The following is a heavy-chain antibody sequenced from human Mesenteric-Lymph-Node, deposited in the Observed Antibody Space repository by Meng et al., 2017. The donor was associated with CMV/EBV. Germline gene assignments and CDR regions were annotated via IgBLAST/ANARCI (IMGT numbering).Heavy chain of an antibody. CDR1: GFTFSSSA. V-gene: IGHV1-58*01. CDR2: IVVGNGNT. CDR3: ARSSFSYVWGSYRYTLDY. Sequence: SVKVSCKASGFTFSSSAVQWVRQARGQRLEWIGWIVVGNGNTNYAQKFQERVTITRDMSTSTAYMELSSLRSEDTAVYYCARSSFSYVWGSYRYTLDYWGQGTLVTVSS. J-gene: IGHJ4*02. D-gene: IGHD3-16*02.